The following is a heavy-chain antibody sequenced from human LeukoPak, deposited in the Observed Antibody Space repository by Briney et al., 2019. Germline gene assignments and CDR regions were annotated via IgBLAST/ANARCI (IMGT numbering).Heavy chain of an antibody. CDR3: ARMGIVVVPAAIEFYYYYGMDV. D-gene: IGHD2-2*02. J-gene: IGHJ6*02. V-gene: IGHV1-3*01. CDR1: GYTFTGYY. CDR2: INAGNGNT. Sequence: ASVKVSCKASGYTFTGYYMHWVRQAPGQRLEWMGWINAGNGNTKYSQKFQGRVTITRDTSASTAYMELSSLRSEDTAVYYCARMGIVVVPAAIEFYYYYGMDVWGQGTTVTVSS.